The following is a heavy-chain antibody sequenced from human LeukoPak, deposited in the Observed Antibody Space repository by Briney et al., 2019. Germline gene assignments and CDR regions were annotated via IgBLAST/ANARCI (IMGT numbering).Heavy chain of an antibody. V-gene: IGHV4-59*01. CDR2: IYHSGST. CDR1: GGSISSYY. CDR3: ARIRYFSFDP. D-gene: IGHD3-9*01. J-gene: IGHJ5*02. Sequence: SETLSLTCTVSGGSISSYYWSWIRQPPGKGLEWIGYIYHSGSTNYNPSLKSRVTISVDTSKNQFSLKLSSVTAADTAVYYCARIRYFSFDPWGQGTLVTVSS.